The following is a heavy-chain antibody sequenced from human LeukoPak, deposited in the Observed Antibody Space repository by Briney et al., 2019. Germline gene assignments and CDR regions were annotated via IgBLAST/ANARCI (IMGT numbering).Heavy chain of an antibody. V-gene: IGHV3-30*02. CDR3: AGDFDY. J-gene: IGHJ4*02. CDR2: IRYDASNK. CDR1: GLTFSNYG. Sequence: GGSLRLSCAASGLTFSNYGMHWLRQAPGKGLEWVAFIRYDASNKYYADSVKGRFTISRDNSENTLYLQMNRLGVEDTAVYYCAGDFDYWGQGTLVTVSS.